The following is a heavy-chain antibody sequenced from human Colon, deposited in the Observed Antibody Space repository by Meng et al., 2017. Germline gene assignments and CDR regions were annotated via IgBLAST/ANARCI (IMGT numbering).Heavy chain of an antibody. CDR3: ARGPLDY. CDR1: GGAVSSGSYY. V-gene: IGHV4-61*01. J-gene: IGHJ4*02. CDR2: IYYTGST. Sequence: QVQLQEAGPGRVRPSATLALACTVSGGAVSSGSYYWSWIRQPPGKGLEWIGYIYYTGSTNYNPSLKSRVTISVDTSKNQFSLKLSSVTAADTAVYYCARGPLDYWGQGTLVTVSS.